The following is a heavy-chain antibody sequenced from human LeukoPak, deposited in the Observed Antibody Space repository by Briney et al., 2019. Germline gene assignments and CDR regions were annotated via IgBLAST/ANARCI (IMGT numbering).Heavy chain of an antibody. CDR3: ARVGGDGTFGDRFFHH. V-gene: IGHV4-59*08. J-gene: IGHJ1*01. D-gene: IGHD1-14*01. CDR1: GGSINNYY. Sequence: PSETLSLTCTVSGGSINNYYWSWVRQPPGKGLEWGGYISYSGSTNYNPSLTRGVTISLETSKKQFSRRLRSVAAADTAVYYCARVGGDGTFGDRFFHHWGQGTLVTVSS. CDR2: ISYSGST.